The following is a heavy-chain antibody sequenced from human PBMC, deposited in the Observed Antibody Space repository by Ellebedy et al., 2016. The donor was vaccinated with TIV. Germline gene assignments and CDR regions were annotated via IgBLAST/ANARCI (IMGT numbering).Heavy chain of an antibody. D-gene: IGHD3-10*01. J-gene: IGHJ4*02. CDR2: ISSSSSTI. V-gene: IGHV3-48*01. CDR1: GFTFSSYS. CDR3: ARGSGHLDY. Sequence: GGSLRLXXAASGFTFSSYSMNWVRQAPGKGLEWVSYISSSSSTIYYADSVKGRFTISRDNAKNSLYLQMNTLRAEDRAVYYCARGSGHLDYWGQGTLVTVSS.